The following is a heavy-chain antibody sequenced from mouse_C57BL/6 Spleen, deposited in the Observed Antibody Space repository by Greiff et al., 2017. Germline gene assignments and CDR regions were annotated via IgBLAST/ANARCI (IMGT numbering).Heavy chain of an antibody. V-gene: IGHV1-61*01. CDR3: ASNYGL. CDR2: IYPSDSET. Sequence: QVQLQQPGAELVRPGSSVKLFRKASGYTFPSYWMDWVKQRPGQGLEWIGNIYPSDSETHYNPKFKDKATLTVDKSPSTAYMQLSSLTSEDSAVYYWASNYGLWGQGTLVTVSA. CDR1: GYTFPSYW. D-gene: IGHD1-1*02. J-gene: IGHJ3*01.